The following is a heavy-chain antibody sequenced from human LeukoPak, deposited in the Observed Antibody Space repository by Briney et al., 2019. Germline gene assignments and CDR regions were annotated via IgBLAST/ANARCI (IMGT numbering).Heavy chain of an antibody. J-gene: IGHJ6*03. CDR2: IKQDGSEK. CDR3: ARRYGDYRYYYYYMDV. V-gene: IGHV3-7*01. Sequence: GGSLRLSCAASGFIFSNYEMNWVRQAPGKGLEWVANIKQDGSEKYYVDSVKGRFTISRDNAKNSLYLQMNSLRAEDTAVYYCARRYGDYRYYYYYMDVWGKGTTVTISS. CDR1: GFIFSNYE. D-gene: IGHD4-17*01.